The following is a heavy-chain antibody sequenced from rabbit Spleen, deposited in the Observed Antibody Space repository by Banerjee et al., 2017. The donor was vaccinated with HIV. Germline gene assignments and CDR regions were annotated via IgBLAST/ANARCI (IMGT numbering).Heavy chain of an antibody. CDR1: GFDFSSYG. D-gene: IGHD8-1*01. V-gene: IGHV1S47*01. Sequence: QEHLVESGGGLVQPGGSLKLSCKASGFDFSSYGMSWVRQAPGKGLEWIGYIDPLFGNTYYANWVNGRFSISRENTQNTLYLQLSSLTAADTATYFCARDGAGGSYFALWGPGTLVTVS. CDR3: ARDGAGGSYFAL. CDR2: IDPLFGNT. J-gene: IGHJ4*01.